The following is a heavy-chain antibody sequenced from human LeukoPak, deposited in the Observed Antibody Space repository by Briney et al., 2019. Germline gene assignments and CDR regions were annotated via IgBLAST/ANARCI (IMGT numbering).Heavy chain of an antibody. Sequence: GGPLRLSCAASGLTFSSYEMNWVRKAPGKGLEWVSYISSSGSTIYYADSMKGRFTISRDNAKNSLYLQMNSLRAEDTAVYYCARDRRQRGYHYYFDSWGQGTLVTVSS. CDR1: GLTFSSYE. CDR2: ISSSGSTI. D-gene: IGHD2-2*01. J-gene: IGHJ4*02. V-gene: IGHV3-48*03. CDR3: ARDRRQRGYHYYFDS.